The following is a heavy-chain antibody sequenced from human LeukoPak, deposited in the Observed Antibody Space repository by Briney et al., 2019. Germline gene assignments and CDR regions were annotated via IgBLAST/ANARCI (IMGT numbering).Heavy chain of an antibody. V-gene: IGHV4-34*01. Sequence: KPSETLSLTCAVYGGSFSGYYWSWIRQPPGKGLEWIGEVNHSGSRKYSPSLKSRVTISVDTSENQFSLKLTSVTAADTAVYYCARRVGRYFGERAYYYNYMDVWGSGATVTISS. J-gene: IGHJ6*03. D-gene: IGHD3-10*01. CDR2: VNHSGSR. CDR1: GGSFSGYY. CDR3: ARRVGRYFGERAYYYNYMDV.